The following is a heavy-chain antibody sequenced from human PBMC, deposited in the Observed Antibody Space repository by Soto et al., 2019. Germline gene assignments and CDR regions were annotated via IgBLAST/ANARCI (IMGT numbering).Heavy chain of an antibody. CDR3: ARGKRAAAGTSSRDYYYYYMDV. CDR1: GYTFTSYA. D-gene: IGHD6-13*01. Sequence: ASVKVSCKASGYTFTSYAMHWVRQAPGQRLEWMGWINAGNGNKKYSQKFQGRVTITRDTSASTAYMELSSLGSEDTAVYYCARGKRAAAGTSSRDYYYYYMDVWGKGTTVTVSS. CDR2: INAGNGNK. J-gene: IGHJ6*03. V-gene: IGHV1-3*01.